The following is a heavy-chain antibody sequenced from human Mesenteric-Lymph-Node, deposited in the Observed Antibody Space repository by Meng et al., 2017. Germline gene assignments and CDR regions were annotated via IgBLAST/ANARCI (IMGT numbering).Heavy chain of an antibody. CDR1: GFIFSNYG. Sequence: GESLKISCGASGFIFSNYGMHWVRQAAGKGLEWVAVIWHDGSRKEYGDSVKGRFTMSRDNSKNTVYLEMNRLRGDDTAVYYCAREHSSGWYDFDYWGQGTLVTVSS. CDR3: AREHSSGWYDFDY. CDR2: IWHDGSRK. D-gene: IGHD6-19*01. V-gene: IGHV3-33*01. J-gene: IGHJ4*02.